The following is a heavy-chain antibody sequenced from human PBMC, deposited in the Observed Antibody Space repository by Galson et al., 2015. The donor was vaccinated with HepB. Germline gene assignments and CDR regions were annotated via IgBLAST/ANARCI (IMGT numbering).Heavy chain of an antibody. J-gene: IGHJ6*02. Sequence: LRLSCAASGFTVSSNYMSWVRQAPGKGLEWVSVIYSGGSTYYADSVKGRFTISRDNSKNTLYLQMNSLRAEDTAVYYCASDSSGWYYYYYGMDVWGQGTTVTVSS. CDR1: GFTVSSNY. D-gene: IGHD6-19*01. CDR3: ASDSSGWYYYYYGMDV. V-gene: IGHV3-53*01. CDR2: IYSGGST.